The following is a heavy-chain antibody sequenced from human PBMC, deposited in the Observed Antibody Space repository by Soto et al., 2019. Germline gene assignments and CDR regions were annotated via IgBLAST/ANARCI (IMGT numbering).Heavy chain of an antibody. CDR2: IYYSGST. Sequence: SETLSLTCTVSGGSISSYYWSWIRQPPGKGLEWIGYIYYSGSTNYNPSLKSRVTISVDTSKNQFSLKLSSVTAADTAVYYCARHGEQEPAYCNSTSCPFDYWGQGTLVTVSS. J-gene: IGHJ4*02. CDR1: GGSISSYY. D-gene: IGHD2-2*01. CDR3: ARHGEQEPAYCNSTSCPFDY. V-gene: IGHV4-59*08.